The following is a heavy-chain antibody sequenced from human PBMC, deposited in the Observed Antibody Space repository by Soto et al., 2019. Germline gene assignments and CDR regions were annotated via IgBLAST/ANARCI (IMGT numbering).Heavy chain of an antibody. CDR1: GFTFSNAW. CDR2: IKRKTEGGTT. V-gene: IGHV3-15*01. J-gene: IGHJ4*02. CDR3: TTDNGDY. Sequence: GGSLRLSCAASGFTFSNAWMSWVRQAPGKGLEWVGRIKRKTEGGTTDYAAPVKGRFTISRDDSKNTLYLEMNSLKTADTAVYFCTTDNGDYWGQGTLVTVSS.